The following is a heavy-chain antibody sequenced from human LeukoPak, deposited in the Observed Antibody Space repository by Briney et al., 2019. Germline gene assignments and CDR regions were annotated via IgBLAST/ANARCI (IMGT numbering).Heavy chain of an antibody. D-gene: IGHD2-15*01. CDR2: INPSGGST. CDR1: GYTFTSYY. J-gene: IGHJ6*02. CDR3: ASGHCSGGSFPRPYYYYGIDV. Sequence: VASVKVSCKASGYTFTSYYMHWVRQAPGQGLEWMGIINPSGGSTSYAQKFQGRVTMTRDTSTSTVYMELSSLRSEDTAVYYCASGHCSGGSFPRPYYYYGIDVWGQGTTVTVSS. V-gene: IGHV1-46*01.